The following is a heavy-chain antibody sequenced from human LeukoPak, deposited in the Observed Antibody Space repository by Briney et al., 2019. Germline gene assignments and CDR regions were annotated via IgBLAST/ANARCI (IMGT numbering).Heavy chain of an antibody. CDR3: ARDRAPSPFGATMVY. J-gene: IGHJ4*02. D-gene: IGHD1-26*01. V-gene: IGHV3-64*01. CDR2: ISSNGGST. CDR1: GFTFSSYA. Sequence: GGSLRLSCAASGFTFSSYAMHWVRQAPGKGLEYVSAISSNGGSTYYANSVKGRFTISRDNSKNTLYLQMGSLRAEDMAVYYCARDRAPSPFGATMVYWGQGTLVTVSS.